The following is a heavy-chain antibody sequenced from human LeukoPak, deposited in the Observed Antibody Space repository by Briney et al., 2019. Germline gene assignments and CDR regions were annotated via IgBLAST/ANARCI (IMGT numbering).Heavy chain of an antibody. CDR3: AREVTYYYDSSGSRGDY. J-gene: IGHJ4*02. CDR2: IYYDGSNK. CDR1: GFTFSSYG. V-gene: IGHV3-33*01. Sequence: GESLRLSCAASGFTFSSYGMHWVRQAPGKGLEWVAVIYYDGSNKYYADSVKGRFTISRDNSKNTLYLQMNSLRAEDTAVYYCAREVTYYYDSSGSRGDYWGQGTLVTVSS. D-gene: IGHD3-22*01.